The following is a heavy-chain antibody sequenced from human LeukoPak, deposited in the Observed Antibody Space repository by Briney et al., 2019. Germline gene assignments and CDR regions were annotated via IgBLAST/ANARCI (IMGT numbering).Heavy chain of an antibody. Sequence: GESLKISCKGSGSDLTNYWINWVRQMPGKVLGWMGIIYLGVSQTKYSPSFQGQVTFSADKSITTAYLQLSSLKASATAVYYCTRRLTISGVGDGHENWFDPWGQGTLVTVSS. CDR1: GSDLTNYW. V-gene: IGHV5-51*01. CDR3: TRRLTISGVGDGHENWFDP. CDR2: IYLGVSQT. J-gene: IGHJ5*02. D-gene: IGHD3-3*01.